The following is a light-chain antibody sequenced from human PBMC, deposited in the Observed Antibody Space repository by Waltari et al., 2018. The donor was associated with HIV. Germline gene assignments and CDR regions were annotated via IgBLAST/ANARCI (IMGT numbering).Light chain of an antibody. CDR3: NSYTSTTTRWL. V-gene: IGLV2-14*03. CDR2: DVG. J-gene: IGLJ3*02. Sequence: QAALTQPASGSGSPGQSIHIPRTGTSSDVGGYNYVSCYQQHPGKPPKLIIFDVGNRPSGVSNLFSGSKAGNTASRTISGLQTEDEADYSCNSYTSTTTRWLFGCGTRLTVL. CDR1: SSDVGGYNY.